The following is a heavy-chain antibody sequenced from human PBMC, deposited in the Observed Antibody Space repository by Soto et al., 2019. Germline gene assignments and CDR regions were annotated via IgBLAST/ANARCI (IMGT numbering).Heavy chain of an antibody. V-gene: IGHV3-30*18. J-gene: IGHJ4*02. CDR2: ISYDRSNK. Sequence: QVQLVESGGGVVQPGRSLRLSCAASGFTFSSYGMHWVRQAPGKGLEWVAVISYDRSNKYYADSVKGRFTISRDNSKNTLYLQMNSLRAEDTAVYYCAKDAGYCSGGSCYFDYWGQGTLVTVSS. CDR1: GFTFSSYG. CDR3: AKDAGYCSGGSCYFDY. D-gene: IGHD2-15*01.